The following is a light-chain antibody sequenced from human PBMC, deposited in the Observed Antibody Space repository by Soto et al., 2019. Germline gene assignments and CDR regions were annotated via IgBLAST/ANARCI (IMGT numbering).Light chain of an antibody. V-gene: IGLV1-40*01. CDR2: ANA. J-gene: IGLJ3*02. CDR3: QSYDSPLSGWV. CDR1: SSNIGAGSN. Sequence: QSVLTQPPSVSGAPGQRVAISCTGSSSNIGAGSNVHWYQQLPGTAPKLLIYANALRPSGVPDRFSGSKSGTSASLAITGLQAEDEADYFCQSYDSPLSGWVFGGGTKLTVL.